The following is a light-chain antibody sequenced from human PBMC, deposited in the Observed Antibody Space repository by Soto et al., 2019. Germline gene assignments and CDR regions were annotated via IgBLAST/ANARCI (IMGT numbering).Light chain of an antibody. J-gene: IGKJ5*01. CDR1: QSVSSN. CDR3: QQYDNWSPTT. Sequence: EVVMTQSPATLPVSLGERATLSCRASQSVSSNVAWYQQKPGLAPRLLIHTSATRATGIPARFSGRGSGTFFTLTISGLQSEDFATYYCQQYDNWSPTTFGQGTRLEIK. V-gene: IGKV3-15*01. CDR2: TSA.